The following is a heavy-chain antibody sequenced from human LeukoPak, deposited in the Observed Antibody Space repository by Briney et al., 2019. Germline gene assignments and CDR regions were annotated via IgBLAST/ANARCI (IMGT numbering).Heavy chain of an antibody. CDR3: ARGKGVSCGGDCSPMDV. CDR2: IATKGDTT. J-gene: IGHJ6*03. D-gene: IGHD2-21*02. CDR1: GFTFSTYA. Sequence: PGGSLRLSCAASGFTFSTYAMHWVRQAPGKGLEYVSAIATKGDTTYYADSVRGRFTISRDNSKSNLYLQMGGLGAEDMAVYYCARGKGVSCGGDCSPMDVWGKGTTVTVSS. V-gene: IGHV3-64*02.